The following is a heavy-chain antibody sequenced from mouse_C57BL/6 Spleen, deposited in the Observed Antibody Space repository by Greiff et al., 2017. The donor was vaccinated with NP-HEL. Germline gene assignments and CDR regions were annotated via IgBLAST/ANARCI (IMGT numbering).Heavy chain of an antibody. D-gene: IGHD1-1*01. CDR3: ARYGTTVVDWYFDV. CDR1: GYTFTSYW. J-gene: IGHJ1*03. CDR2: IDPSDSYT. Sequence: QVQLQQPGAELVMPGASVKLSCKASGYTFTSYWMHWVKQRPGQGLEWIGEIDPSDSYTNYNQKFKGKSTLTVDKSSSTAYMQLSSLTSEDSAVYYCARYGTTVVDWYFDVWGTGTTVTVSS. V-gene: IGHV1-69*01.